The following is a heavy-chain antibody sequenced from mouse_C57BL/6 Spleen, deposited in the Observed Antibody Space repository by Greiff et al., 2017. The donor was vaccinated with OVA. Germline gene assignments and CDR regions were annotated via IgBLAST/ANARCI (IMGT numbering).Heavy chain of an antibody. J-gene: IGHJ3*01. CDR3: AREGTWFAD. V-gene: IGHV5-17*01. D-gene: IGHD3-3*01. CDR2: ISSGSSTI. CDR1: GFTFSDYG. Sequence: EVKLVESGGGLVKPGGSLKLSCAASGFTFSDYGMHWVRQAPEKGLEWVAYISSGSSTIYYADTVKGRFTISRDNAKNTLFLRMTSVGSEDTDMYYCAREGTWFADWGQGTLVTVSA.